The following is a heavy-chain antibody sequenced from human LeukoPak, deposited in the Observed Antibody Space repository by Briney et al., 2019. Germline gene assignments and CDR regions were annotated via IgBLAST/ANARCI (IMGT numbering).Heavy chain of an antibody. CDR3: AKDADYDYGGGFDL. CDR2: ISSSGGAT. Sequence: GGSLRLSCAASGFTFRGYAMSWVRQAPGRGLEWVSGISSSGGATYYADSVKGRFTISRDNAKNSLYLQMNSLRAEDTALYYCAKDADYDYGGGFDLWGRGTLVTVSS. D-gene: IGHD4-23*01. V-gene: IGHV3-23*01. J-gene: IGHJ2*01. CDR1: GFTFRGYA.